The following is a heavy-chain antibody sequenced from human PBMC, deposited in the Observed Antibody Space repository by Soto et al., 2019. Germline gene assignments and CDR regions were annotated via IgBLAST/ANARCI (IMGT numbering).Heavy chain of an antibody. CDR2: IYWDDDK. J-gene: IGHJ4*02. CDR3: AHIVVAGLGYYFDY. CDR1: GFSLSSTRMA. V-gene: IGHV2-5*02. D-gene: IGHD6-19*01. Sequence: QITLKESGPTLVKPTQTLTLTCTFPGFSLSSTRMAVGWIRQPPGKALEWLALIYWDDDKRYSPFLKSRLTITKDTSTNQVVLTMSNMDPVDTARYYCAHIVVAGLGYYFDYGGQGTLVTVSS.